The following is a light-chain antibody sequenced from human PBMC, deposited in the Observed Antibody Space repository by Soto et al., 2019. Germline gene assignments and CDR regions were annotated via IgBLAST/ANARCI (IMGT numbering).Light chain of an antibody. CDR3: SSYAGSNAHYV. CDR1: SSDVGGYNY. J-gene: IGLJ1*01. V-gene: IGLV2-8*01. CDR2: GVS. Sequence: QSVLTQPPSASGSPGQSVTISCTGTSSDVGGYNYVSWYQQHPGKAPKLMIYGVSKRPSGVPDRFSGSKSGNTASLTVSGLQAEDEADYYCSSYAGSNAHYVFGPGTKVTV.